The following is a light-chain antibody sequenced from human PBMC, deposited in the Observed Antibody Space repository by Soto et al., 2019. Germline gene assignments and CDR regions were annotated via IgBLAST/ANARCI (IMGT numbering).Light chain of an antibody. V-gene: IGKV3-20*01. Sequence: IMLTQYTRTLIPAAGETSTLSCRASQSVSNNYLAWYQQKPGQAPRLLIYGASNRATGIPDRFSGSGSGTHFTLAIGIREPADLAVYYCLQYASSGTFEQGTKVDI. CDR3: LQYASSGT. CDR2: GAS. CDR1: QSVSNNY. J-gene: IGKJ1*01.